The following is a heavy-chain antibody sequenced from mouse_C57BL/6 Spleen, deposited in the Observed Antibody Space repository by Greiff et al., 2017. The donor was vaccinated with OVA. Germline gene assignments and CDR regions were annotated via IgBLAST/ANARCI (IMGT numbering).Heavy chain of an antibody. Sequence: EVQLVESGGGLVKPGGSLKLSCAASGFTFSSYAMSWVRQTPEKRLEWVATISDGGSYTYYPDNVKGRFTISRDKAKNNLYLQMSHLKSEDTAMYYCARDYDGYYDAWFAYWGQGTLVTVSA. CDR3: ARDYDGYYDAWFAY. V-gene: IGHV5-4*01. D-gene: IGHD2-3*01. J-gene: IGHJ3*01. CDR1: GFTFSSYA. CDR2: ISDGGSYT.